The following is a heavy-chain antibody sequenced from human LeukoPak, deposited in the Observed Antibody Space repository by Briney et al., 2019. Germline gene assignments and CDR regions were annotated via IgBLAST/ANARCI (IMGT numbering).Heavy chain of an antibody. CDR3: ARGGAAADHDYVWGSYTLSWFDP. J-gene: IGHJ5*02. CDR2: INPSGGST. Sequence: EASVKVSCKASGYTFTSYYMHWVRQAPGQGLEWMGIINPSGGSTSYAQKFQGRVTMTRDTSTSTVYMELSSLRSEDTAVYYCARGGAAADHDYVWGSYTLSWFDPWGQGTLVTVSS. CDR1: GYTFTSYY. D-gene: IGHD3-16*01. V-gene: IGHV1-46*01.